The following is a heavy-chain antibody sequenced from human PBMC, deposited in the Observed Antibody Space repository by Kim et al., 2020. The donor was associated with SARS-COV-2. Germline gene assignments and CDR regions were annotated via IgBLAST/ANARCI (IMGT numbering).Heavy chain of an antibody. Sequence: ASVKVSCKASGYTFTNNAISWVRQAPGQGLEWMGWINTDTGNPTYAQAFTRRFVFSVDTSVTTAYLQISNLEAEDTALYYCARVIWGTYRYTDYWGQGTL. CDR3: ARVIWGTYRYTDY. J-gene: IGHJ4*02. CDR1: GYTFTNNA. V-gene: IGHV7-4-1*02. D-gene: IGHD3-16*02. CDR2: INTDTGNP.